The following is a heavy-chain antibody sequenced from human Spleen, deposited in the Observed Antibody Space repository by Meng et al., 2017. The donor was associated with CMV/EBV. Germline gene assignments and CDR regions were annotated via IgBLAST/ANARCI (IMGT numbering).Heavy chain of an antibody. V-gene: IGHV4-4*02. CDR1: SSNL. CDR2: ISHSGNT. J-gene: IGHJ4*02. D-gene: IGHD2-21*02. Sequence: SSNLWRWRRPVPGKGLEWIGKISHSGNTNYNQSLKSRVTISVDTFKNQFYMKLGSVTAADTAVYYCARIERRRILKYCGSDCSTTDYWGQGTLVTVSS. CDR3: ARIERRRILKYCGSDCSTTDY.